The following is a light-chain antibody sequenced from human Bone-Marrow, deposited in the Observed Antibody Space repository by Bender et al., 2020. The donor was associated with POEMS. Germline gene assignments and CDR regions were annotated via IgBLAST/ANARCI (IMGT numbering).Light chain of an antibody. CDR3: QVFDGNSDQDV. Sequence: AARITCSGDALPQRYAYWYQQKPGQAPVLVVFEDTDRPSGIPERFSGSNSGNTATLTISRVEAGDEADYYCQVFDGNSDQDVFGSGTMVTVL. V-gene: IGLV3-21*02. J-gene: IGLJ1*01. CDR1: ALPQRY. CDR2: EDT.